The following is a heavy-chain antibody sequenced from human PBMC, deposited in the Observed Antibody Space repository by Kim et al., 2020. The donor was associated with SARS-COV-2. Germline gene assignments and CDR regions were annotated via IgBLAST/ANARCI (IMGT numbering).Heavy chain of an antibody. Sequence: GGSLRLSCAVSGFSFRSSYMTWVRQAPGKGLEWVSAIHDAGSTYYAVSVKGRFIIFRDIPKDTFYLQMNSLISEDTAVYYCSSSIVGSYFYYWGHGSLVT. J-gene: IGHJ4*01. CDR1: GFSFRSSY. D-gene: IGHD1-26*01. V-gene: IGHV3-53*01. CDR2: IHDAGST. CDR3: SSSIVGSYFYY.